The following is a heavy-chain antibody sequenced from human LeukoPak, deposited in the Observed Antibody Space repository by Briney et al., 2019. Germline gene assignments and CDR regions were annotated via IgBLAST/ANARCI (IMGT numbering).Heavy chain of an antibody. D-gene: IGHD2-2*01. V-gene: IGHV4-4*07. CDR3: AVEVVVPAADSWFDP. J-gene: IGHJ5*02. Sequence: SETLSLTCVVSGGSISSYYWTWIRQVAGKGLEWIGRIYTSGSTNYNPSLKSRVTMSVDTSKNQFSLKLSSVTAADTAVYYCAVEVVVPAADSWFDPWGQGTLVTVSS. CDR2: IYTSGST. CDR1: GGSISSYY.